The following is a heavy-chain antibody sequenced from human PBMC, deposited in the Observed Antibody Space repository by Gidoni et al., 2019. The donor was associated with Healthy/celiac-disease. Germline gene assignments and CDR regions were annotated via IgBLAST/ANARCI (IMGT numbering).Heavy chain of an antibody. CDR2: INPNSGGT. CDR3: ARAATVVTRQYNWFDP. V-gene: IGHV1-2*06. J-gene: IGHJ5*02. CDR1: GYTVTGYY. Sequence: QVQLVQSGAEVKKPGASVKVSCKASGYTVTGYYMHWVRQAPGQGLEWMGRINPNSGGTNYAQKFQGRVTMTRDTSISTAYMELSRLRSDDTAVYYCARAATVVTRQYNWFDPWGQGTLVTVSS. D-gene: IGHD4-17*01.